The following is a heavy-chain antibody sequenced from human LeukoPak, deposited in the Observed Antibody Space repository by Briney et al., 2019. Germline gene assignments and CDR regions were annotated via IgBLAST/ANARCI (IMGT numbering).Heavy chain of an antibody. CDR1: GDSINSSCYY. Sequence: SETLSLPCTVSGDSINSSCYYWVWIRQPPGKGVEYIATLSYTGSTYYNPSLKSRVTISVDTSKDQSSLRLRSVTAADTAVYYCARHAADIGSYFSPCDYWGQGTLVTVSS. J-gene: IGHJ4*02. CDR2: LSYTGST. D-gene: IGHD1-26*01. V-gene: IGHV4-39*01. CDR3: ARHAADIGSYFSPCDY.